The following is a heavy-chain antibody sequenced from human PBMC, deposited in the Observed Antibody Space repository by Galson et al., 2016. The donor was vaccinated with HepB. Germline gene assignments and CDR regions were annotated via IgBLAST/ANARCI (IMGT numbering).Heavy chain of an antibody. CDR3: AKWGGSTSTIFGVYFFDY. CDR2: ISFDGNYK. CDR1: GFTFGNYV. Sequence: SLRLSCAASGFTFGNYVMQWVRQAPGKGLEWVSLISFDGNYKYYTDSVRGRFTVSRDNSRNTLYLQMNSLRVEDTAVYYCAKWGGSTSTIFGVYFFDYWGPGTLVTVSS. D-gene: IGHD3-3*01. J-gene: IGHJ4*02. V-gene: IGHV3-30*18.